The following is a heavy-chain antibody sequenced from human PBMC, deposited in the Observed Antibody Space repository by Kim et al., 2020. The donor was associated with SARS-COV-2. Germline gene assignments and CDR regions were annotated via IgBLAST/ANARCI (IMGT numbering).Heavy chain of an antibody. Sequence: SAQKFQERVTITRDMSTSTAYMELSSLRSEDTAVYYCAADAGGAYDAFDIWGQGTMVTVSS. D-gene: IGHD4-17*01. J-gene: IGHJ3*02. V-gene: IGHV1-58*01. CDR3: AADAGGAYDAFDI.